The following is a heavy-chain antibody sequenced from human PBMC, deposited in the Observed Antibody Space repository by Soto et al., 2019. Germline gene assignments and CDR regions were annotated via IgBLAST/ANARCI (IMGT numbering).Heavy chain of an antibody. CDR1: GFSFSSYT. J-gene: IGHJ5*02. D-gene: IGHD3-10*01. CDR2: ISTRSSLI. Sequence: ESGGGQVRPGGSLRLSCAASGFSFSSYTINWVRLGPGKGLEWVSSISTRSSLIYYAESVKGRFTISRDNAKNSAYLQMTSLRAEDTGVYYCATLARGGPVTLPLDAWGQGTLVTVSS. V-gene: IGHV3-21*01. CDR3: ATLARGGPVTLPLDA.